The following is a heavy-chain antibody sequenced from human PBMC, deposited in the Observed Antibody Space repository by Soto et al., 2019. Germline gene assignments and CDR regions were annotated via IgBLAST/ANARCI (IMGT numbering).Heavy chain of an antibody. V-gene: IGHV3-9*01. CDR2: INWNSGSR. J-gene: IGHJ3*02. Sequence: GGSLRLSCAASGFTFNDYAMHWVRQAPGKGLEWVSGINWNSGSRDYADSVKGRFTISRDNTKNSLHLQMNSLRAEDSALYYCAKAGPASVVDAFDTWGQGTMVTVSS. CDR3: AKAGPASVVDAFDT. CDR1: GFTFNDYA. D-gene: IGHD2-2*01.